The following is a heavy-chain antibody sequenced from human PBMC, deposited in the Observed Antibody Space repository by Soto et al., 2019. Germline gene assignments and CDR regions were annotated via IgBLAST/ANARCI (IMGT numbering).Heavy chain of an antibody. CDR1: GYTFTSYY. J-gene: IGHJ4*02. D-gene: IGHD3-16*02. CDR2: INPSGDST. Sequence: ASVKVSCKASGYTFTSYYMHWVRQAPGQGLEWMGIINPSGDSTSYAQKFQGRVTMTRDTSTSTVYMELSSLRSEDMAVYYCARSYYDYVWGSYRSAYFDYWGQGTLVTVLL. CDR3: ARSYYDYVWGSYRSAYFDY. V-gene: IGHV1-46*01.